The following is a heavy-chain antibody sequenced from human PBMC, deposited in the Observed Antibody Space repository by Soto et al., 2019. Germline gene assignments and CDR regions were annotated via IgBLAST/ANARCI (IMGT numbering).Heavy chain of an antibody. CDR1: GFAFGNYW. J-gene: IGHJ4*02. Sequence: EVQLVESGGGLVQPGGSLRLSCAASGFAFGNYWMSWVRQVPGEGLEWLGTIKRDASEKKYVDSVRGRFTMSRDNAKNALYLKMDRLRGEDTAVYYSARDSGYGSASSVNHYLDYWGQGTLVIVSS. D-gene: IGHD3-10*01. V-gene: IGHV3-7*01. CDR2: IKRDASEK. CDR3: ARDSGYGSASSVNHYLDY.